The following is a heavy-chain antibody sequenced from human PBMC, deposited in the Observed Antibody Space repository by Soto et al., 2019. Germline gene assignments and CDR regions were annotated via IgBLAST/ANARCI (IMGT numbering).Heavy chain of an antibody. D-gene: IGHD3-3*01. Sequence: LQLQESGPGLVKPSETLSLTCTVSGGSISSSSYYWGWIRQPPGKGLEWIGSIYYSGSTYYNPSLKSRVTISVDTSKNQFSLKLSSVTAADTAVYYSARLRITIFGVVYYYYYGMDVWGHGTTVTVSS. CDR2: IYYSGST. CDR3: ARLRITIFGVVYYYYYGMDV. J-gene: IGHJ6*02. CDR1: GGSISSSSYY. V-gene: IGHV4-39*01.